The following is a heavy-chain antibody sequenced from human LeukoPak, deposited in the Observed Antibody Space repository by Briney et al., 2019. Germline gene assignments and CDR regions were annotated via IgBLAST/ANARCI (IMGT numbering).Heavy chain of an antibody. Sequence: GASVKVSCKASGYTFTSYDINWVRQATGQGLEWMGWMNPNSGNTGYAQKFQGRVTITRNTSISTAYIELSSLRFEDTAVYYCTVLEWGNNWFDPWGQGTLVTVSS. CDR2: MNPNSGNT. D-gene: IGHD3-3*01. V-gene: IGHV1-8*03. CDR3: TVLEWGNNWFDP. J-gene: IGHJ5*02. CDR1: GYTFTSYD.